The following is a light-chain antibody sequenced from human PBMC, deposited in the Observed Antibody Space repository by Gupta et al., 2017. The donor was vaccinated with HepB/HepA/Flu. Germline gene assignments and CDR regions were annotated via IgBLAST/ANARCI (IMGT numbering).Light chain of an antibody. J-gene: IGKJ1*01. CDR2: DRS. CDR3: RQERYWPLT. Sequence: EIVTTQSPTTLSLSPGEVATLSCRASQSVSINLAWYQQKPGQAPRLLIYDRSTRAAEIPVRFSGSGSGTEFTRTITGRQCEDFAIYYCRQERYWPLTFGEGTKVE. CDR1: QSVSIN. V-gene: IGKV3-15*01.